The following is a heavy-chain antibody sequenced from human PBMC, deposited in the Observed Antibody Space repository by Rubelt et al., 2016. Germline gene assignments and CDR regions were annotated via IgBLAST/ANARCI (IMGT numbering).Heavy chain of an antibody. CDR3: ARDLYKGPRWLVAY. J-gene: IGHJ4*02. D-gene: IGHD6-19*01. V-gene: IGHV1-69*04. Sequence: QVQLVQSGAEVKKPGSSVKVSCKASGGTFSSYAISWVRQAPGQGLEWMGRIIPILGIANYAQKFQGRVTITADKSTRTAYMERSSLRSEDTAVYYCARDLYKGPRWLVAYWGQGTLVTVSS. CDR2: IIPILGIA. CDR1: GGTFSSYA.